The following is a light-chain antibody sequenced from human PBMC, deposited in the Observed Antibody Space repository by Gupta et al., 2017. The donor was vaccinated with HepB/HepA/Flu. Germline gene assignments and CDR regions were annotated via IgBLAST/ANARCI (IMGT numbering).Light chain of an antibody. CDR1: QDISNY. V-gene: IGKV1-33*01. CDR3: QQYDNRPLRCS. J-gene: IGKJ2*04. CDR2: DAS. Sequence: DIQMTQSPSSLSASVGDRVTITCQASQDISNYLNWYQQKPGKAPKLLIYDASNLETGVPSRFSGSGSGTDFTFTISSLQPEDIATYYCQQYDNRPLRCSFGQGTKLEIK.